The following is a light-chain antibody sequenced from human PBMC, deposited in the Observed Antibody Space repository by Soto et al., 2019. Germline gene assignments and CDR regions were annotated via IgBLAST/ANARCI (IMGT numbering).Light chain of an antibody. V-gene: IGKV3-11*01. J-gene: IGKJ5*01. CDR1: QSVSYY. CDR2: DVS. CDR3: QQRSNWPPIT. Sequence: EIVFTQSPATLSLSPGERATLSCRASQSVSYYLAWYQQKPGQAPRLLIYDVSNRATGIPARFSGSGSGTDFTLTISSLEPEDFAVYYCQQRSNWPPITFGQGTRLEIK.